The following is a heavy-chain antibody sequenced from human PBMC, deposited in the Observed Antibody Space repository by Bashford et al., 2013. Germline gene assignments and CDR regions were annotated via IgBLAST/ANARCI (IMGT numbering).Heavy chain of an antibody. J-gene: IGHJ4*02. V-gene: IGHV3-23*01. CDR2: ISGSGGST. D-gene: IGHD3-3*01. Sequence: VRQAPGKGLEWVSAISGSGGSTYYADSVKGRFTISRDNSKNTLYLQMNSLRAEDTAVYYCAKARRRITIFGVVTGGFDYWGQGTLVTVSS. CDR3: AKARRRITIFGVVTGGFDY.